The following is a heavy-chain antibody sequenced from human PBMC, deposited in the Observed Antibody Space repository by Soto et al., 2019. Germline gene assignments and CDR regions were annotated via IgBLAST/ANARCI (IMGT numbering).Heavy chain of an antibody. D-gene: IGHD1-1*01. CDR2: IRSKANSYAT. J-gene: IGHJ4*02. Sequence: EVQLVESGGGLVQPGGSLKLSCAASGFTFSGSGMHWVRQASGKGLEWVGRIRSKANSYATAYAASVKGRFTISRDDSKNTAYLQMNSLKTEDTAVYYCTRHVVETGGTHWGQRTIVTVSS. CDR3: TRHVVETGGTH. V-gene: IGHV3-73*01. CDR1: GFTFSGSG.